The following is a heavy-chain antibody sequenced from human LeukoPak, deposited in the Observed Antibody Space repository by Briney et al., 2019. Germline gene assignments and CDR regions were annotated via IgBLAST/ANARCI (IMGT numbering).Heavy chain of an antibody. V-gene: IGHV3-15*01. D-gene: IGHD3-10*01. Sequence: GGSLRLSCAASGFRISNDWMSWVRPAPGKGLEWVGRVKSRGAGETTDYAAPVKGRFTISRDDSKNTLYLQMNSLKTEDTAVYYCTLIQGWGSGSYYLDYWGQGTLVTVSS. CDR3: TLIQGWGSGSYYLDY. CDR2: VKSRGAGETT. J-gene: IGHJ4*02. CDR1: GFRISNDW.